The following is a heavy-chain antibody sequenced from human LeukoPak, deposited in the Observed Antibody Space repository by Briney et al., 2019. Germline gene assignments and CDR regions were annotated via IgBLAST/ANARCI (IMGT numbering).Heavy chain of an antibody. CDR2: ISWNSGSI. CDR3: AKDITGGVDPRYYYYGMDV. Sequence: SGGSLRLSCAASGFTFDDYAMHWVRQAPGKGLEWVSGISWNSGSIGYADSVKGRFIISRDNAKNSLYLQMNSLRAEDTALYYCAKDITGGVDPRYYYYGMDVWGQGTTVTVSS. D-gene: IGHD3-16*01. J-gene: IGHJ6*02. V-gene: IGHV3-9*01. CDR1: GFTFDDYA.